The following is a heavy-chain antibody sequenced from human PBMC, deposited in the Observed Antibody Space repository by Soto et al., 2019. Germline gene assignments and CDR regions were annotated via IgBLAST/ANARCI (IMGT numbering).Heavy chain of an antibody. Sequence: SCKASGYNYTTYWIGWVRRMPGKGLEWMGIIYPGNSNIKYGPSFQGQVAISADKSITTAYLQWSSLKASDTAMYYCARLGPLGITIDYWGQGVLVTVSS. CDR2: IYPGNSNI. D-gene: IGHD1-26*01. CDR3: ARLGPLGITIDY. CDR1: GYNYTTYW. J-gene: IGHJ4*02. V-gene: IGHV5-51*01.